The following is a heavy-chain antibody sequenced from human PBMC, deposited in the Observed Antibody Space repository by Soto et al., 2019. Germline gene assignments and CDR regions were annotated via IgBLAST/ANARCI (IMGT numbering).Heavy chain of an antibody. D-gene: IGHD6-19*01. J-gene: IGHJ4*02. CDR1: GYSVSSNSAA. CDR3: ARDRDGSGRTDYEY. Sequence: SHTLSLTCAISGYSVSSNSAAWNLIRQSPSRGLEWLGRTYYRAKWFNDYAVSVRSRISISPDTSENQFFLQLNSVTPEDTAVYYCARDRDGSGRTDYEYWGQGTLVTVSS. V-gene: IGHV6-1*01. CDR2: TYYRAKWFN.